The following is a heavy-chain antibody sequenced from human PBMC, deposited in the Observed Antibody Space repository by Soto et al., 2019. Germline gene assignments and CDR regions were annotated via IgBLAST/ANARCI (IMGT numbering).Heavy chain of an antibody. Sequence: QVQLVQSGGEVKRPGASVKVSCKTSGYTFSNYGITWVRQAPGQPLEWLGWISLYSYGTNYAQKFQGRVSMTTDTSTTTAYMELRILRSDDTAVYYCAIVVPGAEAWFGPWGQGTPFTVSS. V-gene: IGHV1-18*01. CDR1: GYTFSNYG. CDR2: ISLYSYGT. D-gene: IGHD2-2*01. CDR3: AIVVPGAEAWFGP. J-gene: IGHJ5*01.